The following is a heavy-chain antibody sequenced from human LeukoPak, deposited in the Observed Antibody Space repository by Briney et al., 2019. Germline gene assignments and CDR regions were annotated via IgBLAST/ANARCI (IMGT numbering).Heavy chain of an antibody. CDR1: GGSISSYY. J-gene: IGHJ4*02. Sequence: PSETLYLTCTVSGGSISSYYWSWIRQPPGKGLEWIGYIYYSGSTNYNPSLKSRVSISVDTSKNQFSLKLSSVTAADTAVYYCARGGYSSWYDYWGQGTLVTVSS. CDR3: ARGGYSSWYDY. V-gene: IGHV4-59*01. CDR2: IYYSGST. D-gene: IGHD6-13*01.